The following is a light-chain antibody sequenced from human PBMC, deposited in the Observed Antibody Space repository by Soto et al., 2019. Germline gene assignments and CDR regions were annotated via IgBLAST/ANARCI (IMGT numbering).Light chain of an antibody. CDR1: SGHTRYA. V-gene: IGLV4-69*01. CDR2: VNSDGSQ. J-gene: IGLJ2*01. Sequence: QSVLTQSPSASASPGASVKLTCTLSSGHTRYAIAWHQQQPEKGPRFLMKVNSDGSQSKGDGIPDRFSGSGSGAERYLIISSLQSDDEADYYCQTWATGVPVFGGGTKVTVL. CDR3: QTWATGVPV.